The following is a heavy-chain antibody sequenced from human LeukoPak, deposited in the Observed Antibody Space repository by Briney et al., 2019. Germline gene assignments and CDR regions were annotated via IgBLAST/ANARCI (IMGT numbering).Heavy chain of an antibody. V-gene: IGHV1-2*02. CDR2: VNPNGGGT. CDR1: GYMFTAYY. CDR3: ARLNTGNLRRILY. Sequence: ASVKVSCKASGYMFTAYYINWVRQSPGLGLEWLGWVNPNGGGTTYAQNFQGRVTMTSDTSTSTAYLELNGLRSDDTAVYLCARLNTGNLRRILYWGQGSLVTVSS. D-gene: IGHD4-23*01. J-gene: IGHJ4*02.